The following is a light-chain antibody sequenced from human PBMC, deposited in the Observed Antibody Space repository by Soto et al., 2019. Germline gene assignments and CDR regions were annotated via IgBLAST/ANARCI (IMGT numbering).Light chain of an antibody. CDR1: SSNIGAGYD. V-gene: IGLV1-40*01. J-gene: IGLJ1*01. CDR2: GNS. CDR3: PSYYSILSAP. Sequence: QSVLTQPPSVSGAPGQRVTISCTGSSSNIGAGYDVHWYQQLPGTAPKLLIYGNSNRPSGVPDRFSGSKSGTSASLAITGLQAEDEADYYCPSYYSILSAPFGPGTMVTV.